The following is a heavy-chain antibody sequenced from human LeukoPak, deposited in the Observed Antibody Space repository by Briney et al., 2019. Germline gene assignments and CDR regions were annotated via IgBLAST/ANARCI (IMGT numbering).Heavy chain of an antibody. V-gene: IGHV4-34*01. Sequence: SETLSLTCAVYGGSFSGYYWSWIRQPPGKGLEWIGEINHSGSTNYNPSLKSRVTISVDTSKNQFSLKLSSVTAADTAVYYCARDWENGMDVWGQGTTVTVSS. J-gene: IGHJ6*02. D-gene: IGHD7-27*01. CDR2: INHSGST. CDR1: GGSFSGYY. CDR3: ARDWENGMDV.